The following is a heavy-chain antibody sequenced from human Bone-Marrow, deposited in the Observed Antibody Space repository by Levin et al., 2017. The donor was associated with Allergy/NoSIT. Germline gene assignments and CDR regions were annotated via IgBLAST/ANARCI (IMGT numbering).Heavy chain of an antibody. CDR3: ARPTGTTPY. CDR2: ISYDGSNK. J-gene: IGHJ4*02. CDR1: GFTFSSYA. V-gene: IGHV3-30-3*01. Sequence: GGSLRLSCAASGFTFSSYAMHWVRQAPGKGLEWVAVISYDGSNKYYADSVKGRFTISRDNSKNTLYLQMNSLRAEDTAVYYCARPTGTTPYWGQGTLVTVSS. D-gene: IGHD1-7*01.